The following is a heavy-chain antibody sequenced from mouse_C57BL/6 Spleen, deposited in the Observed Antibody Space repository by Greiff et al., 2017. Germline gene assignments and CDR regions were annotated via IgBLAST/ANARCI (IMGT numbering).Heavy chain of an antibody. Sequence: VQLQQSGAELVRPGASVKLSCTASGFNIKDDYMHWVKQRPEQGLEWIGWIDPGDGDTNYNGKFKGKATLTADKSSSTAYMQLSSLTSEDSAVYFCARSNYYGSSFDYWGQGTTLTVSS. D-gene: IGHD1-1*01. CDR1: GFNIKDDY. CDR3: ARSNYYGSSFDY. CDR2: IDPGDGDT. V-gene: IGHV14-4*01. J-gene: IGHJ2*01.